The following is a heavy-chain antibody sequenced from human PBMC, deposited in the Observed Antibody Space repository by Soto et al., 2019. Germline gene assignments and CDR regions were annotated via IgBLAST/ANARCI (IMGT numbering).Heavy chain of an antibody. J-gene: IGHJ3*02. CDR3: AISQLGDREAFDI. V-gene: IGHV1-2*04. CDR2: INPNSGGT. Sequence: QVQLVQSGAEVKKPGASVKVSCKASGYTFTGYYMHWVRQAPGQGLEWMGWINPNSGGTNYAQKFQGWVTMTRDTAISTAYMELSRLRSDDTAVYYCAISQLGDREAFDIWGQGTMVTVSS. D-gene: IGHD2-21*02. CDR1: GYTFTGYY.